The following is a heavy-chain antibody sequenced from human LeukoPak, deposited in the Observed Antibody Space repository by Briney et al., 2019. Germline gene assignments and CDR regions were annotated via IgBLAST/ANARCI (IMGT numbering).Heavy chain of an antibody. CDR2: IYTGGST. CDR3: AREVGYCSGGSCYPANYFDY. D-gene: IGHD2-15*01. CDR1: GGSISSGSSY. J-gene: IGHJ4*02. Sequence: SETLSLTCTVSGGSISSGSSYGNWIRQPAGKGLEWIGRIYTGGSTNYNPSLKSRVTISVDTSKNQFSLKLSSVTAADTAVYYCAREVGYCSGGSCYPANYFDYWGQGTLVTVSS. V-gene: IGHV4-61*02.